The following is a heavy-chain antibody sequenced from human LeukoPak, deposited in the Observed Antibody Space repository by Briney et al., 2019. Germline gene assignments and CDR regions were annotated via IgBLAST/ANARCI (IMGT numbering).Heavy chain of an antibody. V-gene: IGHV1-2*02. J-gene: IGHJ5*02. D-gene: IGHD3-10*01. CDR1: GYTFTGHY. CDR2: INPNSGGT. Sequence: ASVKVSCKASGYTFTGHYMHWVRQAPGQGLEWMGWINPNSGGTNYAPESQGRLAMTRDTSITTAYMELSTLRSDDTAVYYCALIGDHAWFDPWGQGTLVTVSS. CDR3: ALIGDHAWFDP.